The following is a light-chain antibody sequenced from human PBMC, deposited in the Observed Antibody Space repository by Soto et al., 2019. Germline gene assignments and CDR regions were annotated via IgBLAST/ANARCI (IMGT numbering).Light chain of an antibody. CDR2: AAY. CDR3: QPTYSTPPT. V-gene: IGKV1-39*01. CDR1: QSISGD. Sequence: DIMMSQSPSSLSPSVGDRVTITCRASQSISGDLHWYQQKPGKAPNLLIHAAYTLPSGVPSRFSGSASGTEFTLTISSLQPEDFPTYYCQPTYSTPPTFGQGIELESK. J-gene: IGKJ2*01.